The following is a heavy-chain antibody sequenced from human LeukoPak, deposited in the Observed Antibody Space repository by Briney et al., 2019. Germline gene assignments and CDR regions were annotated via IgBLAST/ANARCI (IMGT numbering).Heavy chain of an antibody. CDR3: ARLYSYGYPGGHYYYYGMDV. J-gene: IGHJ6*02. Sequence: PSETLSLTCAVYGGSFSGYYWSWIRQPPGKGLEWIGEINHSGSTNYNPSLKSRVTISVDTSKNQFSLKLSSVTAADTAVYYCARLYSYGYPGGHYYYYGMDVWGQGTTVTVSS. CDR1: GGSFSGYY. D-gene: IGHD5-18*01. CDR2: INHSGST. V-gene: IGHV4-34*01.